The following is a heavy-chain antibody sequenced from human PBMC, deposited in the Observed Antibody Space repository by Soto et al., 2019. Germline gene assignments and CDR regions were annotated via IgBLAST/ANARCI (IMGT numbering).Heavy chain of an antibody. CDR3: AEDDAYSSGWCHFDY. CDR1: GFTFSSYA. CDR2: ISGSGGST. J-gene: IGHJ4*02. D-gene: IGHD6-19*01. Sequence: EVQLLESGGGLVQPGGSLRLSCAASGFTFSSYAMSWVRQAPGKGLEWVSAISGSGGSTYYADSVKGRFTISRDNSKNALYLDMNSLSAEDTAVYYCAEDDAYSSGWCHFDYWGQGTLVTVSS. V-gene: IGHV3-23*01.